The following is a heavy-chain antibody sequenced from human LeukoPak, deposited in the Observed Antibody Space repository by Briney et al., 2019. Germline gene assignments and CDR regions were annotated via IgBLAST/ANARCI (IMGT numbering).Heavy chain of an antibody. J-gene: IGHJ3*02. CDR1: GGPISSYY. CDR3: ARDLSLVALEMATIYDAFDI. CDR2: IYTSGST. D-gene: IGHD5-24*01. Sequence: SETLSLTCTVSGGPISSYYWSWIRQPAGKGLEWIGRIYTSGSTNYNPSLKSRVTMSVDTSKNQFSLKLSSVTAADTAVYYCARDLSLVALEMATIYDAFDIWGQGTMVTVSS. V-gene: IGHV4-4*07.